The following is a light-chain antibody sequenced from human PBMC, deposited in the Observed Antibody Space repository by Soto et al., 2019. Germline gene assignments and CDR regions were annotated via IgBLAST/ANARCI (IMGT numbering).Light chain of an antibody. Sequence: DILMTQSPATLSVSPGERAPLSCRASQSVSSYLAWLQQKPGKAPRRLIYGASIRESGIPARFSGSGSGTEFTLTISSLQSEDFANYYCQQYNSWPWTFGQGTKVDI. CDR3: QQYNSWPWT. V-gene: IGKV3-15*01. J-gene: IGKJ1*01. CDR1: QSVSSY. CDR2: GAS.